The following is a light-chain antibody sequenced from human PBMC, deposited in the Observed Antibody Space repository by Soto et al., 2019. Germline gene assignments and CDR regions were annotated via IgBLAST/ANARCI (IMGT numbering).Light chain of an antibody. CDR3: SSYTSSSTGV. V-gene: IGLV2-14*01. Sequence: QSVLTQPASVSGSPGQSITISCTGTSSDVGGYNYVSWYQQHPGKAPKLMIYEVSSRPSGVSNRFSGSKSGYTASLTISGLQAEDEADYYCSSYTSSSTGVFGGGTQLTVL. CDR1: SSDVGGYNY. J-gene: IGLJ7*01. CDR2: EVS.